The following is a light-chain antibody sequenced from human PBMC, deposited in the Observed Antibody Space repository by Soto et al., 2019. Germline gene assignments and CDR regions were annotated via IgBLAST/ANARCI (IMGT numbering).Light chain of an antibody. CDR3: QKYSSVPV. CDR2: AAS. CDR1: QDIRNF. J-gene: IGKJ3*01. V-gene: IGKV1-27*01. Sequence: DIQMTQSPTSLSASVGDRVTITCRASQDIRNFVAWYQQKPRKAPKLLIYAASTLQSGVPSRFRGSGSGTDFTLTINSLQPEDVASYSCQKYSSVPVFGTGTKVDIK.